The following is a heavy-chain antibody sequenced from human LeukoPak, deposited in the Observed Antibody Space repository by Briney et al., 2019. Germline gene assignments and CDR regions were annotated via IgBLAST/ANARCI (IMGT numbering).Heavy chain of an antibody. CDR2: IYYSAST. D-gene: IGHD3-9*01. J-gene: IGHJ4*02. CDR1: GGSISSYY. V-gene: IGHV4-59*12. CDR3: ARGPPLRYFDWLLQGRYYFDY. Sequence: SETLSLTCAVSGGSISSYYWSWIRQPPGKGLEWIGYIYYSASTNYNPSLKSRVTISVDTSKNQFSLKLSSVTAADTAVYYCARGPPLRYFDWLLQGRYYFDYWGQGTLVTVSS.